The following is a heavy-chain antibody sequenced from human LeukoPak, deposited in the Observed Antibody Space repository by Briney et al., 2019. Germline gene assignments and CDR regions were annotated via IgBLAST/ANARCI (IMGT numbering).Heavy chain of an antibody. D-gene: IGHD3-10*01. J-gene: IGHJ4*02. V-gene: IGHV4-34*01. CDR3: ARGASTWFGEFDLDY. Sequence: SETLSLTCAVYGGSFSGYYWSWIRQPPGKGLEWIGEINHSGSTNYNLSIKSRVSISVDTSKNQFSLKLSSVTAADTAVYYCARGASTWFGEFDLDYWGQGTLVTVSS. CDR2: INHSGST. CDR1: GGSFSGYY.